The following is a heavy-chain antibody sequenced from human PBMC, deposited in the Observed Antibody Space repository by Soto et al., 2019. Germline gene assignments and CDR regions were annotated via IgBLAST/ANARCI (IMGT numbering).Heavy chain of an antibody. CDR2: IYYSGST. Sequence: PSETLSLTCTVSGGSISSSIYYWGWIRQPPGKGLEWIGSIYYSGSTYYNPSLKSRVTISVDTSKNQFSLKLSSVTAADTAVYYCAGRSSYYGSGSSQSYYYYGMDVWGQGTTVTVSS. J-gene: IGHJ6*02. V-gene: IGHV4-39*01. CDR3: AGRSSYYGSGSSQSYYYYGMDV. D-gene: IGHD3-10*01. CDR1: GGSISSSIYY.